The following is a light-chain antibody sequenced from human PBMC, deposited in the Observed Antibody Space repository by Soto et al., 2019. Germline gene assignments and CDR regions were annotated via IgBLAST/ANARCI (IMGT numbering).Light chain of an antibody. CDR3: QQSYSTPIT. Sequence: DIQMTRSPSSLSASVLDSVTITCRASQSIASYVNWYQQKPGKAPKLLILGAVILQSGVPSRFSGSGSGTDFTLTISSLQPEDFATYYCQQSYSTPITFGQGTRLEIK. CDR1: QSIASY. V-gene: IGKV1-39*01. CDR2: GAV. J-gene: IGKJ5*01.